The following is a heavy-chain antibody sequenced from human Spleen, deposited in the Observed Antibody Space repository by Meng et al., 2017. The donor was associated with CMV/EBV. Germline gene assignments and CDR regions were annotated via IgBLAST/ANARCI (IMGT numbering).Heavy chain of an antibody. CDR3: ANSHGGSYGGFDY. CDR2: IYSGGSST. J-gene: IGHJ4*02. D-gene: IGHD1-26*01. CDR1: GFTFEDYA. Sequence: GESLKISCAASGFTFEDYAMSWVRQAPGKGLEWVSVIYSGGSSTYYADSVKGRFTISRDNSKNTLYLQMNSLRAEDTAVYYCANSHGGSYGGFDYWGQGTLVTVSS. V-gene: IGHV3-23*03.